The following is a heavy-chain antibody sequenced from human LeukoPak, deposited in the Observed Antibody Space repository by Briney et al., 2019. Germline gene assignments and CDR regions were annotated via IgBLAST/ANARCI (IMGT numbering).Heavy chain of an antibody. CDR3: AGMALNGGDSIGFDS. CDR2: INPKIGDA. J-gene: IGHJ5*01. V-gene: IGHV1-2*02. CDR1: GYTSTEYS. Sequence: GASVKVSCMASGYTSTEYSIHWVRQAPGQGLEWMGWINPKIGDANYAQKFQDRVTMTRDRSINTAYMELSRLTSDDTAVYYCAGMALNGGDSIGFDSWGQGTLVTVSS. D-gene: IGHD2-21*02.